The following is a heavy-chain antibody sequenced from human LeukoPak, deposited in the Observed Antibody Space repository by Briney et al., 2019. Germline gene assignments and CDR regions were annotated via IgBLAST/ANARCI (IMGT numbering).Heavy chain of an antibody. J-gene: IGHJ4*02. Sequence: GRSLRPSCAASGFTFSAFAMTWVRQAPGKGLEWVSTITDDGYNTYSADSVKGRITFPRDNSKNTLSLQLRSLRAEDTAVYYCAKDLSYTSGASDHWGQGTLVTVSS. CDR3: AKDLSYTSGASDH. CDR1: GFTFSAFA. CDR2: ITDDGYNT. D-gene: IGHD6-19*01. V-gene: IGHV3-23*01.